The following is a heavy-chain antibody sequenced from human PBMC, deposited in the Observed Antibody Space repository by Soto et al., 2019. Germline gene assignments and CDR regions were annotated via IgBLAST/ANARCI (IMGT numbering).Heavy chain of an antibody. J-gene: IGHJ5*02. CDR3: ARRYPPYSSSWYGANGGWFDP. V-gene: IGHV4-34*01. CDR2: INHSGST. CDR1: GGSFSGYY. D-gene: IGHD6-13*01. Sequence: SETLSLTCAVYGGSFSGYYWSWIRQPPGKGLEWIGEINHSGSTNYNPSLKSRVTISVDTSKNQFSLKLSSVTAADTAVYYCARRYPPYSSSWYGANGGWFDPWGQGTLVTVSS.